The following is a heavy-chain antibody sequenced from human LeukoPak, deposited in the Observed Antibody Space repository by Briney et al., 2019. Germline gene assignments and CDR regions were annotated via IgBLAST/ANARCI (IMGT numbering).Heavy chain of an antibody. J-gene: IGHJ6*03. CDR1: GFTFSSYE. CDR3: AVSWELLYYMDV. V-gene: IGHV3-21*01. D-gene: IGHD1-26*01. CDR2: ISSGSSYI. Sequence: GGSLRLSCAASGFTFSSYEMNWVRQAPGKGLEWVSSISSGSSYIYYADSVKGRFTISRDNAKNSLYLQMNSLRAEDTAVYYCAVSWELLYYMDVWGKGTTVTISS.